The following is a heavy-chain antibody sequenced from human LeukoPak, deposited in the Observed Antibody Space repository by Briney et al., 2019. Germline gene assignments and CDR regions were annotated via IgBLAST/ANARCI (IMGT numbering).Heavy chain of an antibody. V-gene: IGHV3-21*01. Sequence: PGGSLRLSCAASGFTFSSYWMSWVRQAPGKGLEWVSSISTSSSYINYADSVKGRFTISRDNAKKSLYLQMNSLRAEDTAVYYCARVYQGVSLFDGIDYWGQGTLVTVSS. J-gene: IGHJ4*02. CDR1: GFTFSSYW. D-gene: IGHD3-10*01. CDR2: ISTSSSYI. CDR3: ARVYQGVSLFDGIDY.